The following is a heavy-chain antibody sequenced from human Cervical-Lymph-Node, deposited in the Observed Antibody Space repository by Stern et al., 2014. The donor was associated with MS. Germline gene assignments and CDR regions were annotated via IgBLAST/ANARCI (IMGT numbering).Heavy chain of an antibody. V-gene: IGHV3-30*04. CDR3: AKVKWLHDLWSGYCDN. Sequence: VHLVESGGRVVQPGKSLRLSCEASGFTFRNYSMQWVRQAPGKGLEWLAFLADDGSQEFYADSLKGRFTISRDNSKNTLYLQMSSLRPEDTAVYYCAKVKWLHDLWSGYCDNWGQGTLVTVSS. D-gene: IGHD3-3*01. CDR2: LADDGSQE. CDR1: GFTFRNYS. J-gene: IGHJ4*02.